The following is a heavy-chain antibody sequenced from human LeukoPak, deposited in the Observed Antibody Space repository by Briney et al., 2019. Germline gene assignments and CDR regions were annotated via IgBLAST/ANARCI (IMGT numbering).Heavy chain of an antibody. Sequence: ASVKVSCKASGYTFTSYGISWVRQAPGQGPEWMGWIRAYNGKTNYAQKLQGRVTMTTDTSTSTAYMELRSLTSDDTAVYYCAREVGATLGFDPWGQGTLVIVSS. D-gene: IGHD1-26*01. CDR1: GYTFTSYG. V-gene: IGHV1-18*01. CDR3: AREVGATLGFDP. CDR2: IRAYNGKT. J-gene: IGHJ5*02.